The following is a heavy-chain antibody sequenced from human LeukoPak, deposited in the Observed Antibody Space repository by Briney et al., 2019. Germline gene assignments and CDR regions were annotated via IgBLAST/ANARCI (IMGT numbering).Heavy chain of an antibody. CDR1: GGSISSYY. CDR3: ARLNIVGATFDY. Sequence: SETLSLTCTVSGGSISSYYWSWIRQPPGKGLEWIGYIYYSGSTNYNPSLKSRVTISVDTSKNQFSLKLSSVTAADTAVYYCARLNIVGATFDYWGQGTLVTVAS. CDR2: IYYSGST. J-gene: IGHJ4*02. V-gene: IGHV4-59*08. D-gene: IGHD1-26*01.